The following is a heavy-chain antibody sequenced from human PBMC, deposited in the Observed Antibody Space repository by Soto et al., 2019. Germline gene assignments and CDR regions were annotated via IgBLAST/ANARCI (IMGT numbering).Heavy chain of an antibody. CDR3: ARWVGGSMFDNSGKYDS. CDR2: IAYDGSKT. Sequence: QVQLVESGGGVVQPGRSLRLTCAASGFTFSSSGMHWVRQAPGKGLEWVALIAYDGSKTYYGDSVRGRFTISRDNSENPRFLQMNSLRAEDTAVYYCARWVGGSMFDNSGKYDSWGQGTLVTVSS. CDR1: GFTFSSSG. J-gene: IGHJ5*01. V-gene: IGHV3-30*03. D-gene: IGHD3-22*01.